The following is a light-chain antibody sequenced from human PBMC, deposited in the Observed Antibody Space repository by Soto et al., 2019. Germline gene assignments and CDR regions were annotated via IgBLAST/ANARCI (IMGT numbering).Light chain of an antibody. CDR1: QSVGSY. CDR3: QERSNWPRGT. J-gene: IGKJ1*01. V-gene: IGKV3-11*01. CDR2: DAS. Sequence: EIVLTQSPATLSLSPVERATLSCRASQSVGSYLAWYQQKPGQAPRLLIYDASNRATGIPARFSGSGSGTDFTLTISSLEPEDFAVYYCQERSNWPRGTFGQGTKVDIK.